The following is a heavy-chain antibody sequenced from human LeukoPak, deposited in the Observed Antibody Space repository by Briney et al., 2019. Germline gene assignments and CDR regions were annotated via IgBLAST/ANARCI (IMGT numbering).Heavy chain of an antibody. CDR1: GFTLSNYW. CDR3: ARDSKSIMVVTGYYFDY. D-gene: IGHD3-22*01. J-gene: IGHJ4*02. V-gene: IGHV3-74*01. Sequence: GGSLRLSCAASGFTLSNYWMIHWVRQVPGKGLQWVSRINNDGNLKTDGRDTGYADSVKGRFTISTDNAKNTLYLQTNSLRAEDTAVYYCARDSKSIMVVTGYYFDYWGQGTLVTVSS. CDR2: INNDGNLKTDGRDT.